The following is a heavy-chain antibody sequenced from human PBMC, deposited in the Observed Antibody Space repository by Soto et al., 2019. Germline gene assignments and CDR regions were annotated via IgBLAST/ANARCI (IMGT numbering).Heavy chain of an antibody. CDR3: AMVDNYVTPTPQDV. CDR1: GYIFVNYG. CDR2: ISHYSGNT. V-gene: IGHV1-18*01. D-gene: IGHD3-16*01. Sequence: QVQLVQSGDEVRKPGSSVKVSCKASGYIFVNYGIAWVRQAPGQGLEWMGWISHYSGNTHYASKVQGRLTMTTDTSTSTAYMDLGSLTYDDTAVYYCAMVDNYVTPTPQDVWGQGTTVTVSS. J-gene: IGHJ6*02.